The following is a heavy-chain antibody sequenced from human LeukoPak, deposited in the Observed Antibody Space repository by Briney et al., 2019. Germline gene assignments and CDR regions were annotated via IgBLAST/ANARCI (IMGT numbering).Heavy chain of an antibody. CDR2: IYYSGST. CDR3: ARDGGGVFSAAAGTIWFDP. J-gene: IGHJ5*02. V-gene: IGHV4-39*07. Sequence: SETLSLTCTVSGGSISSSSYYWGWLRQPPGTGLEWIGSIYYSGSTYYNPSLKSRVTISVDTSKNQFSLKLSSVTAADTAVYYCARDGGGVFSAAAGTIWFDPWGQGTLVTVSS. D-gene: IGHD6-13*01. CDR1: GGSISSSSYY.